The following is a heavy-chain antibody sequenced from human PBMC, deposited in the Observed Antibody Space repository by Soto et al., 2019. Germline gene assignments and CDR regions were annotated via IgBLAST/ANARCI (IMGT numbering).Heavy chain of an antibody. J-gene: IGHJ4*02. V-gene: IGHV4-59*01. Sequence: SETLSLTCTVCSDCISSYYWSWIRQPPGKRLAWMGYMSSSGSADYNPSLKMRVTISGDKSTNQFSLKVSSVTAADSAVDYCARGTSWQLAWDSWGQGSPV. D-gene: IGHD6-13*01. CDR1: SDCISSYY. CDR2: MSSSGSA. CDR3: ARGTSWQLAWDS.